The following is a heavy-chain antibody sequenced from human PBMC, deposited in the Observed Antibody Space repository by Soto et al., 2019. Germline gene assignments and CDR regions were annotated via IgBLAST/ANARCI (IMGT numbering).Heavy chain of an antibody. CDR3: ARGVTMVRGVIHTPYFDY. V-gene: IGHV4-31*03. Sequence: QVQLQESGPGLVKPSQTLSLTCTVSGGSISSGGYYWSWIRQHPGKGLEWIGYIYYSGSTDYNPSLKSRVTLSVDTSKNQCSPKLSSVPAADTAVYYCARGVTMVRGVIHTPYFDYCGQGTLVTVSS. D-gene: IGHD3-10*01. J-gene: IGHJ4*02. CDR1: GGSISSGGYY. CDR2: IYYSGST.